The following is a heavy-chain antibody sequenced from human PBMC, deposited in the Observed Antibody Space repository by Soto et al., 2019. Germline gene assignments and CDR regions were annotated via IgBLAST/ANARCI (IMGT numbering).Heavy chain of an antibody. D-gene: IGHD6-6*01. J-gene: IGHJ6*02. CDR2: INWNGGST. V-gene: IGHV3-20*04. CDR3: ARCLWGSSDSFPRYYYYGMDV. Sequence: GGSLRLSCAASGFTFDDYGMSWVRQAPGKGLEWVSGINWNGGSTGYADSVKGRFTISRDNPKNTLYLQMNSLRAEDPAVYYCARCLWGSSDSFPRYYYYGMDVWGQGTTVTVSS. CDR1: GFTFDDYG.